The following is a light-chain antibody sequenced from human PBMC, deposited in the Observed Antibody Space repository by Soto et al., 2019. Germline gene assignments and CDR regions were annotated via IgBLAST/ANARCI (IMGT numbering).Light chain of an antibody. CDR2: GAS. J-gene: IGKJ1*01. CDR1: QSVSSN. Sequence: EIFLTQSPFTLSLSPDELATLSCRASQSVSSNLAWYQQKPGQAPRLLIYGASTRATGIPARFSGSGSGTEFTLTISSLQSEDFAVYYCQQYNNWPRTFGQGTKVDI. V-gene: IGKV3-15*01. CDR3: QQYNNWPRT.